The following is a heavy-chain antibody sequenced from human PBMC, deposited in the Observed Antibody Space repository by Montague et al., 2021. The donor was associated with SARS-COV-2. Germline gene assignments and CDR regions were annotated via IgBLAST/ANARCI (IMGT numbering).Heavy chain of an antibody. V-gene: IGHV3-23*01. Sequence: SLRLSCAASGFTFSSYAMSWVRQAPGKGLEWVPGIRGSGSSTNYADSVKGRFTISRDNSKNTLYLQMNSLRAEDTAVYYCARYWGTHLGENWFDPWGQGTLVTVSS. J-gene: IGHJ5*02. CDR2: IRGSGSST. CDR3: ARYWGTHLGENWFDP. D-gene: IGHD2-21*01. CDR1: GFTFSSYA.